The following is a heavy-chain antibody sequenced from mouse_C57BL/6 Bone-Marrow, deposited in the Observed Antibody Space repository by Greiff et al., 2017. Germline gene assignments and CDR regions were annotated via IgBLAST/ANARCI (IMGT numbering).Heavy chain of an antibody. J-gene: IGHJ4*01. CDR2: IYPRSGNT. V-gene: IGHV1-81*01. Sequence: LVESGAELARPGASVKLSCKASGYTFTSYGISWVKQRTGQGLEWIGEIYPRSGNTYYNEKFKGKATLTADKSSSTAYMALRSLTSEDSAVYFCARDYYVCMDYWGQGTSVTVSS. D-gene: IGHD1-1*01. CDR3: ARDYYVCMDY. CDR1: GYTFTSYG.